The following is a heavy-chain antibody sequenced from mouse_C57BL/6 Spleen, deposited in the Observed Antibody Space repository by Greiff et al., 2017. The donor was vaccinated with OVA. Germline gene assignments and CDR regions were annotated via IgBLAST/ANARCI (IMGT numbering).Heavy chain of an antibody. V-gene: IGHV1-69*01. CDR2: IDPSDSYT. CDR3: ARGEPFYAMDY. CDR1: GYTFTSYW. Sequence: VKLQQPEAELVMPGASVKLSCKASGYTFTSYWMHWVKQRPGQGLEWIGEIDPSDSYTNYNQKFKGKSTLTVDKSSSTAYMQLSSLTSEDSAVYYCARGEPFYAMDYWGQGTSVTVSS. J-gene: IGHJ4*01.